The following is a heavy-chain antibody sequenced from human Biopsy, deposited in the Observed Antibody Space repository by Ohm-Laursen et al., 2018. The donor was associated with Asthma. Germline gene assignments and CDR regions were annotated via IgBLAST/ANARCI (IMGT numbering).Heavy chain of an antibody. D-gene: IGHD6-19*01. CDR2: IHYSGST. J-gene: IGHJ5*02. CDR3: ARASVAASSNWFDP. V-gene: IGHV4-30-4*01. Sequence: SQTLSLTWAVSGASIKTDDHYWSWLRQPPGKGLEWFGFIHYSGSTSYNPPLKGGVTISVDTSKNQFSLKLNSVTAADTAVYYCARASVAASSNWFDPWGQGTLVTVSS. CDR1: GASIKTDDHY.